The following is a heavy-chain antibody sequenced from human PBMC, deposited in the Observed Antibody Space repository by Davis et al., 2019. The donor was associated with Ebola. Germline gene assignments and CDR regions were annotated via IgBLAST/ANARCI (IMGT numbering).Heavy chain of an antibody. J-gene: IGHJ4*02. CDR1: GFTFSSYA. D-gene: IGHD3-9*01. Sequence: GGSLRLSCAASGFTFSSYAMHWVRQAPGKGLEWVAVISYDGSNKYYADSVKGRFTISRDNSKNTLYLQMSSLRAEDTAVYYCARGWENYDILTGSFDYWGQGTLVTVSS. CDR2: ISYDGSNK. CDR3: ARGWENYDILTGSFDY. V-gene: IGHV3-30*14.